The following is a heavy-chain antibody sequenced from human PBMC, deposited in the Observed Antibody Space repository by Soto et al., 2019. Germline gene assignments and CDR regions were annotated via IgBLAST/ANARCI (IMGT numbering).Heavy chain of an antibody. J-gene: IGHJ6*03. D-gene: IGHD3-16*01. CDR1: GGSISSCY. Sequence: PSETLSLTCTVSGGSISSCYWSWIRQPPGKGLEWIGYIYYSGSTNYNPSLKSRVTISVDTSKNQFSLKLSSVTAADTAVYYCASRTYYDYIWGSFGYMDVWGKGTTVTVSS. CDR3: ASRTYYDYIWGSFGYMDV. V-gene: IGHV4-59*08. CDR2: IYYSGST.